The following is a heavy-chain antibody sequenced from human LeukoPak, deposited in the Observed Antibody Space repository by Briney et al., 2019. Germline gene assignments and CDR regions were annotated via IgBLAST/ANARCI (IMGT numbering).Heavy chain of an antibody. Sequence: ASVKVSCKASGGTFSSYAISWVRRAPGKGLEWMGGIIPILGTANYAQKFQGRVTITADESTSTAYMELSSLRSEDTAVYYCARNRVVIADDAFDIWGQGTMVTVSS. CDR2: IIPILGTA. V-gene: IGHV1-69*13. D-gene: IGHD2-21*01. J-gene: IGHJ3*02. CDR3: ARNRVVIADDAFDI. CDR1: GGTFSSYA.